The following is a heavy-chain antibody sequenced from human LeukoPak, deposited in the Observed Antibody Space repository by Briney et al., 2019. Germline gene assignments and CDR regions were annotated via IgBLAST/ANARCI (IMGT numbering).Heavy chain of an antibody. J-gene: IGHJ4*02. V-gene: IGHV3-21*01. D-gene: IGHD1-26*01. CDR3: ARDGPGSYSSDY. CDR1: GFTFSSYS. Sequence: GESLRLSCAASGFTFSSYSMNWVRQAPGKGLEWVSSIYSSSSYIYYADSVKGRFTISRDNAKTSLYLQMNSLRAEDTAVYYCARDGPGSYSSDYWGQGTLVTVSS. CDR2: IYSSSSYI.